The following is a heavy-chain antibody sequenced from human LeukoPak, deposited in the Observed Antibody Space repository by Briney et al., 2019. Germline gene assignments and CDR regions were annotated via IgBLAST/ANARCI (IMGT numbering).Heavy chain of an antibody. D-gene: IGHD2-2*01. CDR1: GFTFFNYL. CDR2: IKQDGSET. V-gene: IGHV3-7*04. CDR3: ARGGCSSTRCFAGFFDY. J-gene: IGHJ4*02. Sequence: GGSLRLSCAASGFTFFNYLMSWVRQAPGKGLEWVANIKQDGSETYYVDSVKGRFTISRDNARSSLFLQMTSLRAEDTAIYYCARGGCSSTRCFAGFFDYWGQGTLVTVSS.